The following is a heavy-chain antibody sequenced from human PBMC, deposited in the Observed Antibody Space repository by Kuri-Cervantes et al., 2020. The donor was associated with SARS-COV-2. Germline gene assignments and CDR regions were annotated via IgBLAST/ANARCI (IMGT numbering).Heavy chain of an antibody. CDR3: ASINRGARQEAGDY. V-gene: IGHV3-21*01. D-gene: IGHD1-14*01. Sequence: GESLKISCTASGFTFGDYAMSWVRQAPGKGLEWVSGIGPSNTYIYYADSVKGQFIVSRDNAKNSLYLQMNSLRAEDTAVYYCASINRGARQEAGDYWGQGTLVTVSS. CDR1: GFTFGDYA. CDR2: IGPSNTYI. J-gene: IGHJ4*02.